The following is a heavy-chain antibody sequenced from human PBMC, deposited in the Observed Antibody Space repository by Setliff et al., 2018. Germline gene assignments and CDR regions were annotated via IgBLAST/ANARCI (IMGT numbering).Heavy chain of an antibody. V-gene: IGHV1-46*03. CDR3: ARDRYYNSWSGTSITAPHDAFDI. J-gene: IGHJ3*02. D-gene: IGHD3-3*01. CDR1: GYTLTNNY. CDR2: INPSGGLT. Sequence: ASVKVSCKASGYTLTNNYMHWVRQAPGQGLEWMGIINPSGGLTRYAQKFQGRVTMTRDTSTSTVYMEVSSLRSEDTAVYYCARDRYYNSWSGTSITAPHDAFDIWGQGTMVTVSS.